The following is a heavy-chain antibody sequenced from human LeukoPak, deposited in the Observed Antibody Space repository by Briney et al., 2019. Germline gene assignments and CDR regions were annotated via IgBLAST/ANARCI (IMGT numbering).Heavy chain of an antibody. J-gene: IGHJ4*02. Sequence: ASVKVSCKGSGYTFIGYNMHWVRQAPGQGLEWMGWINPNSGGTNYAQKFQGRVTMTRDTSISTAYMELSSLSSDDTAVYYCARLGFCSGGSCYSLGYWGQGTMVTVSS. CDR1: GYTFIGYN. CDR2: INPNSGGT. V-gene: IGHV1-2*02. D-gene: IGHD2-15*01. CDR3: ARLGFCSGGSCYSLGY.